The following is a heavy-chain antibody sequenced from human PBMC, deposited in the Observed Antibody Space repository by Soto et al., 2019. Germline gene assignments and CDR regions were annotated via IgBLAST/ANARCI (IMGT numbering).Heavy chain of an antibody. CDR1: GGSISSYY. V-gene: IGHV4-59*08. J-gene: IGHJ6*03. CDR2: IYYSGST. Sequence: SETLSLTCTVSGGSISSYYWSWIRQPPGKGLEWIGYIYYSGSTNYNPSLKSRVTISVDTSKNQFSLKLSSVTAADTAVYYCARQPGGGYDLLGYYYYYMDVWGKGTTVTVSS. CDR3: ARQPGGGYDLLGYYYYYMDV. D-gene: IGHD5-12*01.